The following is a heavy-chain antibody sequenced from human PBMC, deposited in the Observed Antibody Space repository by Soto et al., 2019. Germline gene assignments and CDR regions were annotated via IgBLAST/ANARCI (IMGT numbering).Heavy chain of an antibody. V-gene: IGHV3-73*02. Sequence: EVQLVESGGGLVQPGGSLKLSCAVSGFSFSGSAIHWVRQASGKGLEWIGRVRSKANSHATAYAASVKGRFTISRDDSKNTAYLRMNSLKTEDTAVYYCTRPGYSSGWYDLWGQGTLGAVSS. CDR2: VRSKANSHAT. CDR3: TRPGYSSGWYDL. CDR1: GFSFSGSA. D-gene: IGHD6-19*01. J-gene: IGHJ5*02.